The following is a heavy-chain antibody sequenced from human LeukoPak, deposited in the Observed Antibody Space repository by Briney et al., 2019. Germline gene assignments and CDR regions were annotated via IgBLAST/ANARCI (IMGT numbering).Heavy chain of an antibody. CDR3: ARTRWTDAFDI. CDR1: GGSFSGFY. V-gene: IGHV4-34*01. CDR2: INHSGST. Sequence: SETLSLTCAVYGGSFSGFYWSWIRQPPGKGLEWIGEINHSGSTNYNPSLKSRVTISVDASKNQFSLKLSSVTAADTAVYYCARTRWTDAFDIWGQGTMVTVSS. D-gene: IGHD4-23*01. J-gene: IGHJ3*02.